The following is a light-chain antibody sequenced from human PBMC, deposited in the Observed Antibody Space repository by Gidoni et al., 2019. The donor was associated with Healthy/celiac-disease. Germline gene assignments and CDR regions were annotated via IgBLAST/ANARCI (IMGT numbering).Light chain of an antibody. V-gene: IGKV3-15*01. CDR3: QQYGSWPGT. CDR2: GAS. J-gene: IGKJ1*01. Sequence: IVMTQSPATQSVSPGARAPLACSASQSVSSYLAWYQQKPGQAPRLLIYGASSRATGIPARFSGSGSGTEFTLTISSLQSEDFAVYYCQQYGSWPGTFGQGTKVEIK. CDR1: QSVSSY.